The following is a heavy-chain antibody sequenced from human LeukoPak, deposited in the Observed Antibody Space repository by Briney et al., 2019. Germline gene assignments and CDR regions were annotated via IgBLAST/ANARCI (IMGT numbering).Heavy chain of an antibody. V-gene: IGHV3-69-1*02. Sequence: SGVSLRLSCTASGVTFSDYSVNWVRQDPGKGLEWVSCITGISDIYYADSVKGRFTISRDNAKNSVYLQMNSLRAEDTGIYYCARAIRLWGQGTLVTVSS. J-gene: IGHJ4*02. CDR2: ITGISDI. CDR1: GVTFSDYS. D-gene: IGHD1-1*01. CDR3: ARAIRL.